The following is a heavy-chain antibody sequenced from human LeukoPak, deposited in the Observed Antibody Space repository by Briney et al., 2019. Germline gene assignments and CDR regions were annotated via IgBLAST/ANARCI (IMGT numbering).Heavy chain of an antibody. CDR1: GFTFSIYA. CDR2: ISGSGTKT. J-gene: IGHJ4*02. Sequence: PGVSLRLSCAPSGFTFSIYAINWVRHSPGGGLECLSGISGSGTKTSIAAFGKGRFPISRDNSKNTVYLQMKSLRAEETAGYFCARGRRIGTNFYYFDFWGQGAPVTVSS. D-gene: IGHD1-26*01. V-gene: IGHV3-23*01. CDR3: ARGRRIGTNFYYFDF.